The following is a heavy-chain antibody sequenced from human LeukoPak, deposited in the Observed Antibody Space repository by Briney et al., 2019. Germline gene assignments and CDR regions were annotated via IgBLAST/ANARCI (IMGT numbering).Heavy chain of an antibody. CDR2: IYYSGST. Sequence: SETLSLTCTVSGGSISSYYWSWIRQPPGKGLEWIGYIYYSGSTNYNPSLKSRVTISVDTSKNQFSLKLSSVTAADTAVYYCARDIVVVPAAMRDFYYYYYMDVWGKGTTVTVSS. J-gene: IGHJ6*03. CDR3: ARDIVVVPAAMRDFYYYYYMDV. D-gene: IGHD2-2*01. CDR1: GGSISSYY. V-gene: IGHV4-59*12.